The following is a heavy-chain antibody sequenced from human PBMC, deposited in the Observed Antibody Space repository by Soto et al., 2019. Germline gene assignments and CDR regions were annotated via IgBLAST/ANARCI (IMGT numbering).Heavy chain of an antibody. CDR3: ARVQSTSWGYYYAVDV. V-gene: IGHV4-59*01. Sequence: QVQLQESGPGLVKPSETLSLTCRISGGSISSYYWNWIRQAPGKGLEGIGFISYSGSTNYNPALTSRVTISVDTSKDQISLRLNSVTAADTAVYYCARVQSTSWGYYYAVDVWGQGTTVTVSS. D-gene: IGHD2-2*01. CDR1: GGSISSYY. CDR2: ISYSGST. J-gene: IGHJ6*01.